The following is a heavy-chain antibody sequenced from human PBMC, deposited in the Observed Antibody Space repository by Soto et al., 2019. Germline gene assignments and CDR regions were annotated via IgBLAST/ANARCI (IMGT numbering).Heavy chain of an antibody. CDR1: GYTFTSYA. V-gene: IGHV1-3*01. J-gene: IGHJ5*02. Sequence: ASVKVSCKASGYTFTSYAMHWVRQAPGQRLEWMGWISAGNGNTKYSEKFQDRVAITRDTSASTAYMELSSLRSEDTAVYYCAGGSSSSSWYNWFDPWGQGTLVTVSS. CDR2: ISAGNGNT. D-gene: IGHD6-13*01. CDR3: AGGSSSSSWYNWFDP.